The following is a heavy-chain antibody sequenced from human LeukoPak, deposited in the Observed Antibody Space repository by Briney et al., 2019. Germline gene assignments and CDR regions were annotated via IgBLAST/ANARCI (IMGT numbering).Heavy chain of an antibody. D-gene: IGHD1-26*01. V-gene: IGHV4-34*01. Sequence: KPSDTLSLTCSVYAGSLSGYEWSWLRHPPGKGMEWIGENNHSGSTNYNPSLKSRVNISIDTSKNQFSLNLSSVTAADTALYYCPRDETSGSLYWGQGTLVTVSS. CDR3: PRDETSGSLY. CDR1: AGSLSGYE. CDR2: NNHSGST. J-gene: IGHJ4*02.